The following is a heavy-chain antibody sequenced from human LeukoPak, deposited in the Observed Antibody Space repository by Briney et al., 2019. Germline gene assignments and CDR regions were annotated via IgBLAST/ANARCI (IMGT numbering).Heavy chain of an antibody. J-gene: IGHJ4*02. CDR1: GFTFSSYS. D-gene: IGHD3-10*01. V-gene: IGHV3-64*02. CDR3: ARMTLYGSGTVH. CDR2: ISSNGGST. Sequence: GGSLTLSCAASGFTFSSYSMHWVRQAPGKGLEYVSGISSNGGSTWYAGSVKGRFTISRDNSKNTVNLQLGSLRIEDTAVYHCARMTLYGSGTVHWGQGILVTVSS.